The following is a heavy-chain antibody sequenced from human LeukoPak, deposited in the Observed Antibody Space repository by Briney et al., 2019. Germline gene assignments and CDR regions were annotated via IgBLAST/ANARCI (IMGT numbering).Heavy chain of an antibody. V-gene: IGHV3-49*04. J-gene: IGHJ4*02. CDR3: TRDSRGYSYGFSFDY. CDR2: IRSKAYGGTT. CDR1: GFTFGDYA. D-gene: IGHD5-18*01. Sequence: GRSLRLSCTASGFTFGDYAMSWVRQAPGKGLEWVGFIRSKAYGGTTEYAASVKGRFTISRDDSKSIAYLQMNSLKTEDTAVYYCTRDSRGYSYGFSFDYWGQGTLVTVSS.